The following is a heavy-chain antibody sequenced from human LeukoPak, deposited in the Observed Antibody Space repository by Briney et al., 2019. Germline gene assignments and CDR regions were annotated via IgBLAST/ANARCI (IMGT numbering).Heavy chain of an antibody. J-gene: IGHJ4*02. Sequence: SETLSLTCTVSGGSISSSSYYWGWIRQPPGKGLEWIGSIYYSWSTYYHPSLKSRVTISVDTSKNQFSPKPRSVSAADTAVYYCAMCGGIQLWQDFDYWGQRTLVTVSS. CDR3: AMCGGIQLWQDFDY. D-gene: IGHD5-18*01. V-gene: IGHV4-39*01. CDR2: IYYSWST. CDR1: GGSISSSSYY.